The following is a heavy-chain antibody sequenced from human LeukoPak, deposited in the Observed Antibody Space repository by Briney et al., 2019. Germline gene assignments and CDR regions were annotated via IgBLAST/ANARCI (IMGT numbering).Heavy chain of an antibody. J-gene: IGHJ4*02. V-gene: IGHV3-74*01. D-gene: IGHD3-10*01. Sequence: PGGSLRLSCAASGLIFNNYALSWVRQAPGKGLVWVSRINSDGSSTGYEDSVKGRFTISRDNAKNTLDLQMNSLTVDDTAIYYCTNWVFSSGGTRPEYWGQGTLVTVSS. CDR3: TNWVFSSGGTRPEY. CDR2: INSDGSST. CDR1: GLIFNNYA.